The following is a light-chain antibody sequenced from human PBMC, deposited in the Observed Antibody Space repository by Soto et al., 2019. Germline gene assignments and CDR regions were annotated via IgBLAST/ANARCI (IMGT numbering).Light chain of an antibody. CDR1: QSVLYSSNNKNY. J-gene: IGKJ5*01. CDR3: QQFHSLPFT. CDR2: WAS. V-gene: IGKV4-1*01. Sequence: DIVMTQSPDSLAVSLGERATINCKSSQSVLYSSNNKNYLAWYQQKPGRPPKLLIYWASTRESGVPDRFSGSGSGTDFTLTISSLQAEDVAVYYCQQFHSLPFTFGQGTRLDIK.